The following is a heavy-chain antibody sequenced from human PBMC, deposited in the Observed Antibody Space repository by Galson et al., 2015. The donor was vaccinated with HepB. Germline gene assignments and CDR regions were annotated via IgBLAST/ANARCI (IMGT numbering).Heavy chain of an antibody. J-gene: IGHJ4*02. CDR2: IGGDGRRK. V-gene: IGHV3-33*01. D-gene: IGHD2-2*01. CDR1: GFTFSNYG. Sequence: SLRLSCAASGFTFSNYGMHWVRQAPGKGLEWLAYIGGDGRRKFYADSVMGRFTISRDNSKNTLYLQMNSLRAEDTAVYYCARACSSTSCLDYWGQGTLVTVSS. CDR3: ARACSSTSCLDY.